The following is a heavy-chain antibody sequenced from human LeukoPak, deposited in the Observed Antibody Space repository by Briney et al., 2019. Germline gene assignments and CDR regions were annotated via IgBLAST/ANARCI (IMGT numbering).Heavy chain of an antibody. CDR1: GGSMSRDC. J-gene: IGHJ6*03. CDR3: ARQYGSGSYRYYYYYMDV. D-gene: IGHD3-10*01. CDR2: IYTSGST. V-gene: IGHV4-4*09. Sequence: SETLSLTCAVAGGSMSRDCGSWMGQAPAKELKWIGYIYTSGSTNYNPSLKSRVTISVDTSKNQFSLKLSSVTAADTAVYYCARQYGSGSYRYYYYYMDVWGKGTTVTVSS.